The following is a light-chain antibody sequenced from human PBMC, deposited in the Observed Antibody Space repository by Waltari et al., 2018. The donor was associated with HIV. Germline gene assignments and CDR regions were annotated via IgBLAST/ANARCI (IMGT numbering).Light chain of an antibody. J-gene: IGLJ2*01. CDR1: STDAGGYNY. V-gene: IGLV2-11*01. CDR3: CSYAGSYTVV. CDR2: DVS. Sequence: QSALTQPRSVSGSPGQSVTISCTGTSTDAGGYNYVSRYQQHPGKAPKLMIYDVSKRPSGVPDRFSGSKSGNTASLTISGLQVEDEADYYCCSYAGSYTVVFGGGTKLTVL.